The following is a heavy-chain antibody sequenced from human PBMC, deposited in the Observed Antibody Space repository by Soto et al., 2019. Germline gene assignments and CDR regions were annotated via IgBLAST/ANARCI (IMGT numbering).Heavy chain of an antibody. Sequence: GGSLRLSCAASGLTFSNYGMHWVRQAPGKGLEWVAIISFDGNNKYYSDSVKGRFTISRDNSKNMVFLKMNSLRPEDTAVYYCVKPKENFYDSSPGETWGQGTPVTVSS. CDR3: VKPKENFYDSSPGET. CDR1: GLTFSNYG. V-gene: IGHV3-30*18. D-gene: IGHD3-22*01. J-gene: IGHJ5*02. CDR2: ISFDGNNK.